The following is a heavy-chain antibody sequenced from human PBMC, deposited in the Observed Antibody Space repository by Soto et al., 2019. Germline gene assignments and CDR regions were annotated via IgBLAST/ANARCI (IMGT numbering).Heavy chain of an antibody. CDR1: GFTFSSYY. D-gene: IGHD2-21*01. V-gene: IGHV3-30*18. Sequence: PAGPLTLSCTVSGFTFSSYYLRWVRQPPGKGLEWVGVISYDGSNKHYTNSVKGRFTITRDNSKNTLYLKMNSLRAEDTAVYYCAKAQSYCVPTTRPPFYYGVDVWGQGTTVTVSS. J-gene: IGHJ6*02. CDR3: AKAQSYCVPTTRPPFYYGVDV. CDR2: ISYDGSNK.